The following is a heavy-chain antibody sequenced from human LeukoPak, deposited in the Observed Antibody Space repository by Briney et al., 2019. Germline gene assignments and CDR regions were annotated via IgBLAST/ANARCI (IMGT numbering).Heavy chain of an antibody. Sequence: PSETLSLTCTVSGGSISSYYWSWIRQPPGKGLEWIGEINHSGSTNYNPSLKSRVTISVDTSKNQFSLKLSSVTAADTAVYYCARTSYDSSGYLDYWGQGTLVTVSS. CDR1: GGSISSYY. D-gene: IGHD3-22*01. J-gene: IGHJ4*02. CDR2: INHSGST. CDR3: ARTSYDSSGYLDY. V-gene: IGHV4-34*01.